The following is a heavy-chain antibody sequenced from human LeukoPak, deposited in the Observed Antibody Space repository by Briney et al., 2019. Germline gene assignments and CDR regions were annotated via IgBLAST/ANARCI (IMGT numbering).Heavy chain of an antibody. D-gene: IGHD6-13*01. CDR3: ARSQGIAAAADY. CDR1: GFTFSTYD. J-gene: IGHJ4*02. Sequence: GGSLRLSCAASGFTFSTYDMHWVRQGTGKSLEWVSVIGAAGDTYYRDSVKGRFSISRENAKNSLYLQMNSLRAGDTAVYYCARSQGIAAAADYWGQGTLVTVST. V-gene: IGHV3-13*01. CDR2: IGAAGDT.